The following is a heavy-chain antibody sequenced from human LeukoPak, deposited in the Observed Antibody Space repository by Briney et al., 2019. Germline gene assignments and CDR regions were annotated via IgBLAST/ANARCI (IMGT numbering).Heavy chain of an antibody. D-gene: IGHD6-19*01. CDR2: ISSSSTTI. CDR3: AVAPPSIAVGHPDY. J-gene: IGHJ4*02. Sequence: PGGSLRLSCAASGFTFSSYSLNGVRQAPGKGLEWVSYISSSSTTIYYADSVKGRFTISRDNAKNSLYLQMNSLRAEDTAVYYCAVAPPSIAVGHPDYWGQGTLVTVSS. V-gene: IGHV3-48*04. CDR1: GFTFSSYS.